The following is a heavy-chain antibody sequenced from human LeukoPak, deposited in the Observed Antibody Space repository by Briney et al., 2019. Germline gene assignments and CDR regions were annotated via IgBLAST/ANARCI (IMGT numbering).Heavy chain of an antibody. D-gene: IGHD5-18*01. CDR3: ARVVYSYGYGYFDY. J-gene: IGHJ4*02. CDR2: IYTSGST. CDR1: GGSISSGTYY. V-gene: IGHV4-61*09. Sequence: PSETLSLTCAVSGGSISSGTYYWSWIRQPAGKGLEWIGHIYTSGSTKYNPSLKSRVTISVDTSKNQFSLKLSSVTAADTAVYYCARVVYSYGYGYFDYWGQGTLVTVSS.